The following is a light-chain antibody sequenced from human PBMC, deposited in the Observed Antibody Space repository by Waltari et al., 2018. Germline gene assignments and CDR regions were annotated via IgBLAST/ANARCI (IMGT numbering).Light chain of an antibody. CDR2: ATS. Sequence: IVLTQSPGTLSLSPEGRATLSCRASQDIGHYLAWYQQKPGQAPRLLIYATSTRAAGIPDRFSGSGSGADFSLTITRLEPEDFAVYYCQHHVRLPATFGQGTKV. V-gene: IGKV3-20*01. J-gene: IGKJ1*01. CDR3: QHHVRLPAT. CDR1: QDIGHY.